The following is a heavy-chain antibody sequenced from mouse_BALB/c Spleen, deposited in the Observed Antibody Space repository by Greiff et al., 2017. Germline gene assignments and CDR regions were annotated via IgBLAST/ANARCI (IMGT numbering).Heavy chain of an antibody. CDR3: ARGDYYGSSGGWFAY. CDR1: GYSFTGYY. J-gene: IGHJ3*01. Sequence: LVKTGASVKISCKASGYSFTGYYMHWVQQSHGKSLEWIGYISCYNGATSYNQKFKGKATFTVDTSSSTAYMQFNSLTSEDSAVYYCARGDYYGSSGGWFAYWGQGTLVTVSA. V-gene: IGHV1S34*01. CDR2: ISCYNGAT. D-gene: IGHD1-1*01.